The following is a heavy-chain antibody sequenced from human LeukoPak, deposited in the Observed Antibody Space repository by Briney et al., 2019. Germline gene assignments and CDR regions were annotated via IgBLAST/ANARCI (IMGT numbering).Heavy chain of an antibody. J-gene: IGHJ4*02. Sequence: PSETLSLTCTVSGGSISSSSYYWGWIRQPPGKGLEWIGSIYYSGSTYYNPSLKSRVTISVDKSKNQFSLKLSPVTAADTAVYYCARYKYSDFDYWGQGTLVTVSS. V-gene: IGHV4-39*07. D-gene: IGHD5-18*01. CDR1: GGSISSSSYY. CDR3: ARYKYSDFDY. CDR2: IYYSGST.